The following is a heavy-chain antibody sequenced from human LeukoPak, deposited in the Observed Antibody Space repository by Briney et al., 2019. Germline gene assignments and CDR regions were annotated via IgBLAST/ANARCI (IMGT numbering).Heavy chain of an antibody. CDR3: AREADVWGSSDY. J-gene: IGHJ4*02. CDR1: GYTFTSYG. V-gene: IGHV1-18*01. CDR2: ISAYNGNT. D-gene: IGHD3-16*01. Sequence: ASVKVSCKASGYTFTSYGISWVRQAPGQGLEWMGWISAYNGNTNYAQKLQGRVTMTTDTSTSTAYMELRSLRPDDTAVYYCAREADVWGSSDYWGQGILVTVSS.